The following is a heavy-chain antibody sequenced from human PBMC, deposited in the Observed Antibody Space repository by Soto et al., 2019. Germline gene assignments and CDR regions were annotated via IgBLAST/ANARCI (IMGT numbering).Heavy chain of an antibody. Sequence: SETLSLTCSVTCASVSSFSWSWIRQSPGKGLEWIGYIHNSGGTNYTPSLRSRVTISVDTSKNLLSLNLTSLTAADTAVYYCARGGTSGSAVYNWFDPWGQGTLVTVSS. CDR3: ARGGTSGSAVYNWFDP. CDR1: CASVSSFS. D-gene: IGHD3-10*01. J-gene: IGHJ5*02. V-gene: IGHV4-59*02. CDR2: IHNSGGT.